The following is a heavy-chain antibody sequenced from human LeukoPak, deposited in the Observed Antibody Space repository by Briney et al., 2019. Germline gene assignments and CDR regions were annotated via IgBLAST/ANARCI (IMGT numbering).Heavy chain of an antibody. V-gene: IGHV3-30*02. CDR3: AKSHLPNSYSGTYYCDY. J-gene: IGHJ4*02. Sequence: GGSLRLSCAASGFTFSSYGMHWVRQAPAKGLEWVAFIRYDESKTFYGGSVKGRFTVSRDNSKNTLYLQMNSLRAEDTAVSYCAKSHLPNSYSGTYYCDYWGQGTQVTVSS. CDR1: GFTFSSYG. CDR2: IRYDESKT. D-gene: IGHD1-26*01.